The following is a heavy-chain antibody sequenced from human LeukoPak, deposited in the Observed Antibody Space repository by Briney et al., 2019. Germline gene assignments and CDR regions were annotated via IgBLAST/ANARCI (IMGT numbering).Heavy chain of an antibody. CDR1: GFPLNSYV. CDR3: AKDTNFPRRTHLYYMDV. D-gene: IGHD3-3*01. CDR2: ISGSGGST. Sequence: GGSLRLSCSASGFPLNSYVMSWVRPAPGKGVEWVSAISGSGGSTYYADSVKGRFTISRDNSKNTLYLQMDSLRDEDTAVYYCAKDTNFPRRTHLYYMDVWGKGTTVTVSS. J-gene: IGHJ6*03. V-gene: IGHV3-23*01.